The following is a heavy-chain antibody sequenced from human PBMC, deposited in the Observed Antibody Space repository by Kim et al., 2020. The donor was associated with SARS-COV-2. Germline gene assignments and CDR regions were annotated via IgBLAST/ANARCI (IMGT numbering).Heavy chain of an antibody. V-gene: IGHV5-51*01. CDR2: T. Sequence: TRYSPSFQGQVTISVDTSISTAYLQWGNMKASDTAIYYCARQGSSGFLHWGQGTLVTVSS. J-gene: IGHJ4*02. D-gene: IGHD6-19*01. CDR3: ARQGSSGFLH.